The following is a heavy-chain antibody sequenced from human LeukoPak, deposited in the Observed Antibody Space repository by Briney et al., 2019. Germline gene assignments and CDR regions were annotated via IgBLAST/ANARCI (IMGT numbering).Heavy chain of an antibody. CDR1: GFTFSSYA. CDR2: ISGSGGST. CDR3: AKCQDIVVVPDPYFDY. V-gene: IGHV3-23*01. Sequence: GGSLRLSCAASGFTFSSYAMSWVRQAPGKGLEWVSAISGSGGSTYHADSVKGRFTISRDNSKNTLYLQMNSLRAEDTAVYYCAKCQDIVVVPDPYFDYWGQGTLVTVS. D-gene: IGHD2-2*01. J-gene: IGHJ4*02.